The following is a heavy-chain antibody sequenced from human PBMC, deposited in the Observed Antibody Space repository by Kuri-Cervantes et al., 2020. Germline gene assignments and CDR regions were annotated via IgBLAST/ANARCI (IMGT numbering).Heavy chain of an antibody. D-gene: IGHD6-19*01. V-gene: IGHV3-74*01. CDR2: VNSDAYAT. CDR3: AKDLADSSGWSVGYMDV. Sequence: GESLKISCAASGFTFSRSWMHWVRQAPGKGLAWVSRVNSDAYATDYADFVRGRFTVSRDNAKNTLYLQMNSLRAEDTAVYYCAKDLADSSGWSVGYMDVWGKGTTVTVSS. CDR1: GFTFSRSW. J-gene: IGHJ6*03.